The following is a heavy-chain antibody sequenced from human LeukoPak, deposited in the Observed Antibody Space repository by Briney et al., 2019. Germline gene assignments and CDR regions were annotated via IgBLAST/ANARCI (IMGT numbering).Heavy chain of an antibody. CDR1: GFTFSTYG. J-gene: IGHJ4*02. CDR3: ARDKVTGASYFDY. CDR2: IWFDGHNK. D-gene: IGHD7-27*01. Sequence: GGSLRLSCAASGFTFSTYGMHWVRQAPGKGLEWVAVIWFDGHNKYYADSVKGRFTISRDNSMDTLYLQMNSLRAEDTAVYYCARDKVTGASYFDYWGQGTLVTVSS. V-gene: IGHV3-33*01.